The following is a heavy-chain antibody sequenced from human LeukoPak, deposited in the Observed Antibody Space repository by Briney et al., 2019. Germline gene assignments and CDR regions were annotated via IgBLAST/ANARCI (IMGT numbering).Heavy chain of an antibody. V-gene: IGHV3-23*01. J-gene: IGHJ6*02. Sequence: PGGSLRLSCAASGFTFSSYAMSWVRQAPGKGLEWVSAISGSGGSTYYADSVKGRFTISRDNSKNTLYLQMNSLRAEDTAVYYCAKGESYSYGSYYYYGMDVWGQGATVTVSS. D-gene: IGHD5-18*01. CDR1: GFTFSSYA. CDR2: ISGSGGST. CDR3: AKGESYSYGSYYYYGMDV.